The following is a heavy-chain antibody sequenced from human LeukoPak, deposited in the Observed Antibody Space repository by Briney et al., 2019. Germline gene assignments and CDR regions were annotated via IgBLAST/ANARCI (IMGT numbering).Heavy chain of an antibody. V-gene: IGHV3-11*01. J-gene: IGHJ4*02. CDR3: TVVVVAAFDY. D-gene: IGHD2-15*01. CDR2: ISSSGSTI. CDR1: GFTFSDYY. Sequence: PGGSLRLSCAASGFTFSDYYMSWIRQAPGKGLEWVSYISSSGSTIYYADSVKGRFTISRDNAKNSLYLQMNSLRAEDTAVYFCTVVVVAAFDYWGQGTLVTVSS.